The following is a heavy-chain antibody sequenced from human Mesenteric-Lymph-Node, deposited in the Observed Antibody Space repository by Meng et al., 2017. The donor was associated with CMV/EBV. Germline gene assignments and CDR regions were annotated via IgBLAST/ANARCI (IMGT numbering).Heavy chain of an antibody. Sequence: SLTCTVSGGSVSSGSYYWSWIRQPLGKGLEWIEYIYYSGSTNYNPSLKSRVTISVDTSKNQFSLKLSSVTAADTAVYYCARDDGYFDYWGQGTLVTVSS. CDR3: ARDDGYFDY. V-gene: IGHV4-61*01. J-gene: IGHJ4*02. CDR1: GGSVSSGSYY. CDR2: IYYSGST.